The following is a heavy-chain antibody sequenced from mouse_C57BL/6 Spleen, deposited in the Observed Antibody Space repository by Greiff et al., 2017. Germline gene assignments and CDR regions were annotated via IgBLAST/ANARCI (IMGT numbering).Heavy chain of an antibody. D-gene: IGHD3-2*02. CDR3: ARGDSSGYVGYFDD. CDR2: IHTNSGST. J-gene: IGHJ2*01. Sequence: QVQLQQPGAELVKPGASVKLSCKASGYTFTSYWMHWVKQRPGQGLEWIGMIHTNSGSTNYNEQFKSKATLTVDKSSSTAYMQLSSLTSEDSAVYYFARGDSSGYVGYFDDWGQGTTLTVSS. V-gene: IGHV1-64*01. CDR1: GYTFTSYW.